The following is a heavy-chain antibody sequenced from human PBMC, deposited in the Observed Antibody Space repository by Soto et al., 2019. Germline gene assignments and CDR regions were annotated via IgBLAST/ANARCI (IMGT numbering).Heavy chain of an antibody. D-gene: IGHD6-19*01. V-gene: IGHV3-30-3*01. Sequence: QVQLVESGGGVVQPGRSLRLSCAASGFTFSSYAMHWVRQTPGKGLEWVAVISYDGSNKYYADSVKGRFTISRDNSKNTLYLQMNRLRAEDTAVYYCARDLVVAVAGAWGQGPLVTVSS. CDR2: ISYDGSNK. J-gene: IGHJ5*02. CDR3: ARDLVVAVAGA. CDR1: GFTFSSYA.